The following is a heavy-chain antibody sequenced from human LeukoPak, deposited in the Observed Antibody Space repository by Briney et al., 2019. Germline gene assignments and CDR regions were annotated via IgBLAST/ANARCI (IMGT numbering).Heavy chain of an antibody. CDR1: GYIFDIYA. J-gene: IGHJ4*02. Sequence: ASVKASCKASGYIFDIYAMIWVRQAPGQGLELMGWINTNTGNPTYAQGFTGRFVFSLDTSVSTAYLQISSLKAEDTAVYYCARDYHAPFDYWGQGTLVTVSS. CDR2: INTNTGNP. CDR3: ARDYHAPFDY. V-gene: IGHV7-4-1*02. D-gene: IGHD2-8*01.